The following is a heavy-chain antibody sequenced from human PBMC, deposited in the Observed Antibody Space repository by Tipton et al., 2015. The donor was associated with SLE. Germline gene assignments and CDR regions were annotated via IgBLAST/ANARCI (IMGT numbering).Heavy chain of an antibody. CDR2: INWNGGST. Sequence: SLRLSCAASGFTFDDYGMSWVRQAPGKGLEWVSGINWNGGSTGYADSVKGRFTISRDNSKNTLYLQMSSLRAEDTAVYYCVKDGYDNAFDIWGQGTMVTVSS. D-gene: IGHD5-12*01. V-gene: IGHV3-20*04. J-gene: IGHJ3*02. CDR1: GFTFDDYG. CDR3: VKDGYDNAFDI.